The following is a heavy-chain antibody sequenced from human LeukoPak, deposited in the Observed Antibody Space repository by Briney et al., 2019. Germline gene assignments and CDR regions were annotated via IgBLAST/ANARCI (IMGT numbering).Heavy chain of an antibody. CDR2: INWNGGNT. V-gene: IGHV3-20*04. CDR3: ARDRGYCSGTRCYRDFDY. D-gene: IGHD2-2*01. CDR1: GFTFSSYS. J-gene: IGHJ4*02. Sequence: GGSLRLSCAASGFTFSSYSMNWVRQAPGKGLEWVSGINWNGGNTGYADSVKGRFTISRDNANNSLYLQIHSLRAEDTALYYCARDRGYCSGTRCYRDFDYWGRGTLVTVSS.